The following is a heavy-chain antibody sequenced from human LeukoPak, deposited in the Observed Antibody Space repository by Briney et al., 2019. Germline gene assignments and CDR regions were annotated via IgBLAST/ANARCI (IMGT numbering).Heavy chain of an antibody. CDR1: GGSIRSSNYY. V-gene: IGHV4-39*07. CDR2: LYYSGST. D-gene: IGHD3-22*01. CDR3: AREGRDSYDSSGYSPDY. Sequence: SETLSLTCTVSGGSIRSSNYYWGWIRQPPGKGLEWIGTLYYSGSTYYNPSLKSRVTISVDTSKNQFSLKLTSMTAADTAVYYCAREGRDSYDSSGYSPDYWGQGALVTVS. J-gene: IGHJ4*02.